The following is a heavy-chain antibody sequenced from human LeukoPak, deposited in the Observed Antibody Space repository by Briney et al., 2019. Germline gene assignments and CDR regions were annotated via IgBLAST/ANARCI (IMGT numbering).Heavy chain of an antibody. D-gene: IGHD5-12*01. J-gene: IGHJ5*02. CDR3: ARDRGYSGYDP. V-gene: IGHV1-8*02. CDR1: GYTFTSYY. CDR2: MNPDSGNT. Sequence: ASVKVSCKASGYTFTSYYMHWVRQAPGQGLEWMGWMNPDSGNTGYAQKFQGRVTMTRNTSISTAYMELSSLRSEDTAVYYCARDRGYSGYDPWGQGTLVTVSS.